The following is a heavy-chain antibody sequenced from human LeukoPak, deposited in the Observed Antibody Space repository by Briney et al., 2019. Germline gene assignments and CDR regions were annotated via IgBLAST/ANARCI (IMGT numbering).Heavy chain of an antibody. D-gene: IGHD3-10*01. CDR2: FDPEDGET. J-gene: IGHJ6*02. Sequence: ASVKVSCKVSGYTLTELSMHCVRQAPGKGLEWMGGFDPEDGETIYAQKFQGRVTMTEDTSTDTAYMELSSLRSEDTAVYYCATAMVPDSCSYYHYYYYGMDVWGQGTTVTVSS. CDR1: GYTLTELS. CDR3: ATAMVPDSCSYYHYYYYGMDV. V-gene: IGHV1-24*01.